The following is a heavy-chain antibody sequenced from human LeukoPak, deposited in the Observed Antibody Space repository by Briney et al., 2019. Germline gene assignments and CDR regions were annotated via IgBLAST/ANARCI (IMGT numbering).Heavy chain of an antibody. CDR1: GYRFTNYW. CDR2: IYPGDSDT. V-gene: IGHV5-51*01. D-gene: IGHD3-10*01. CDR3: VLAGSGSYYFDY. J-gene: IGHJ4*02. Sequence: GESLKISCKGFGYRFTNYWIGWVRQIPGKGLEWTGIIYPGDSDTRYSPSFQGQVTISADKSINTAYLQWSSLKASDTAMYYCVLAGSGSYYFDYWGQGILVTVSS.